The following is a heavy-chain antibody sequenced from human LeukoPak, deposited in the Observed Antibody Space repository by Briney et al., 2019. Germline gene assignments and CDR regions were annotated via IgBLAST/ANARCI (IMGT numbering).Heavy chain of an antibody. CDR3: AKGSIGRIAVAGTGLY. J-gene: IGHJ4*02. D-gene: IGHD6-19*01. CDR2: IRYDGSNK. Sequence: GGSLRLSCAASGFTFSSYGTHWVRQAPGKGLEWVAFIRYDGSNKYYADSVKGRFTISRDNSKNTLYLQMNSLRAEDTAVYYCAKGSIGRIAVAGTGLYWGQGTLVTVSS. V-gene: IGHV3-30*02. CDR1: GFTFSSYG.